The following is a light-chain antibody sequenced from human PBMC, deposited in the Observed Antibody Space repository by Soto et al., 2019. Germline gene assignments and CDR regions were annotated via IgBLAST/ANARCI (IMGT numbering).Light chain of an antibody. J-gene: IGKJ1*01. CDR3: QQCGSSPWT. CDR1: QSVSSSY. Sequence: EIVGTQSPGTLSLSPGERATISCRASQSVSSSYLAWYQQKPGQAPRLLIYAASSRATGIQDRFSGGGSGTDFTLTISRLEPEDFAVYYCQQCGSSPWTFGQGTKVEIK. CDR2: AAS. V-gene: IGKV3-20*01.